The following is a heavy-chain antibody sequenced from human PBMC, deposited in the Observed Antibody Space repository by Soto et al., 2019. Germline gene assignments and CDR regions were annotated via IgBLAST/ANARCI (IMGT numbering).Heavy chain of an antibody. CDR1: GGSVSSGSYY. CDR3: ARSQGDFWSGYYYYYGMDV. CDR2: IYYSGST. D-gene: IGHD3-3*01. J-gene: IGHJ6*02. Sequence: PSETLSLTCTVSGGSVSSGSYYWSWIRQPPGKGLEWIGYIYYSGSTNYNPSLKSRVTISVDTSTNQFSLKLSSVTAADTAVYYCARSQGDFWSGYYYYYGMDVWGQGTTVTVS. V-gene: IGHV4-61*01.